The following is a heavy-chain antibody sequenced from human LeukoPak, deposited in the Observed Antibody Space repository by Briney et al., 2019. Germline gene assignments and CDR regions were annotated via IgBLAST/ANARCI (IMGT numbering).Heavy chain of an antibody. J-gene: IGHJ4*02. Sequence: TGGSLRLSCAASGFTFRTYSMNWVRQAPGKGLEWVSYISSTSRPIYYADSVKGRFTISRDNVRNSLYLQMNSLRAEDTAVYYCARTNTAMVQALDYWGQGTLVTVSS. V-gene: IGHV3-48*01. CDR1: GFTFRTYS. D-gene: IGHD5-18*01. CDR3: ARTNTAMVQALDY. CDR2: ISSTSRPI.